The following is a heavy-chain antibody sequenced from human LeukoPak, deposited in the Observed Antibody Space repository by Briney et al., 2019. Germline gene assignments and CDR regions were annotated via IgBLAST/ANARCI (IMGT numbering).Heavy chain of an antibody. D-gene: IGHD3-9*01. CDR1: GFIFSRYW. CDR2: IYYSGST. Sequence: GSLRLSCVASGFIFSRYWMSWVRQPPGKGLEWIGSIYYSGSTYYNPSLKSRVTISVDTSKNQFSLKLSSVTAADTAVYYCARDTAHYDILTGYYPADAFDIWGQGTMVTVSS. J-gene: IGHJ3*02. CDR3: ARDTAHYDILTGYYPADAFDI. V-gene: IGHV4-4*02.